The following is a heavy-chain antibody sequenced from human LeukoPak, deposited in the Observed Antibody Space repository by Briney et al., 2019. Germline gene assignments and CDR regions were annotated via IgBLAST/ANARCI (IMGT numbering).Heavy chain of an antibody. Sequence: PSETLSLTCTVSGGSISSSTYCWGWIRQPPGKGLEWIGGIYYSGSTYYNPSLKSRVSISVDTSKNQVSLKLSSVTAADTAVYYCARHVYGNSWFDYWGQGTLVTVSS. J-gene: IGHJ4*02. D-gene: IGHD6-19*01. CDR1: GGSISSSTYC. CDR3: ARHVYGNSWFDY. CDR2: IYYSGST. V-gene: IGHV4-39*01.